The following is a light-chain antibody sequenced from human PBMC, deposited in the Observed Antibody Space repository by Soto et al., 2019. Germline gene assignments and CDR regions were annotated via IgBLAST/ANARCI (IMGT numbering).Light chain of an antibody. J-gene: IGLJ2*01. V-gene: IGLV2-14*03. CDR1: TSDVGGYNY. CDR3: SSFTSTRTVI. Sequence: QSVLTQPASVSGSPGQSITISCTGTTSDVGGYNYVSWYQQYPGKAPKVMIYDVTNRPSGVSNRFSGAKSGSTASLTISGLQAEDEADYYCSSFTSTRTVIFGGGTKLTVL. CDR2: DVT.